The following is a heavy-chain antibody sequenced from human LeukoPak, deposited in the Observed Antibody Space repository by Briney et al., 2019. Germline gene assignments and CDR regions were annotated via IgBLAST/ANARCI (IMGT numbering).Heavy chain of an antibody. CDR1: GFTFSSYA. D-gene: IGHD3-10*01. CDR3: ARDRSIGITTADRSFEY. Sequence: QTGGSLRLSCAASGFTFSSYAMHWVRQAPGKGLEWVAVISYDGSYKYYADSVRGRFSISRDNSKNTLYLQMDSLGAEDTAVYYCARDRSIGITTADRSFEYWGQGILVSVSS. CDR2: ISYDGSYK. J-gene: IGHJ4*02. V-gene: IGHV3-30-3*01.